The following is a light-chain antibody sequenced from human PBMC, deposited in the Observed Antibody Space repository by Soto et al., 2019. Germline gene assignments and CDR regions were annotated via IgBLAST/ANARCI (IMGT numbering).Light chain of an antibody. Sequence: DIQMTQSPSSLSASIGDRVTITCRASQSINTYLNWYQQRPGKAPELLIFAASTLQSGVPSRFSGRVSGTDFTLTISSLHPEDFATYYCQQTYTFGFTFGPGTTVDFK. J-gene: IGKJ3*01. CDR1: QSINTY. CDR3: QQTYTFGFT. V-gene: IGKV1-39*01. CDR2: AAS.